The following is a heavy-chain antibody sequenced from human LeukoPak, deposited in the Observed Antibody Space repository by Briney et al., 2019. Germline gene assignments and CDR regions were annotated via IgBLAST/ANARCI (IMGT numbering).Heavy chain of an antibody. CDR3: ARDLLHRGYAFDI. CDR2: MNSYGST. J-gene: IGHJ3*02. D-gene: IGHD5-12*01. CDR1: GGSISHYY. V-gene: IGHV4-4*09. Sequence: SETLSLTCTVSGGSISHYYWSWIRQSPGKGLEWIAYMNSYGSTDYNPSLKSRVTISVDTSKNQFSLKLNSVTAADTAVYYCARDLLHRGYAFDIWGQGTMVTVSS.